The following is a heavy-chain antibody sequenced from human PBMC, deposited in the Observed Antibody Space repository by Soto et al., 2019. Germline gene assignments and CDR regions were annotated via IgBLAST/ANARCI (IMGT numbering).Heavy chain of an antibody. Sequence: ASVKVSCKASGYIFTHFYIHWVRRAPGQGLEWMGLINPKSGETHYSQKFRGRVSLTRDTSTNTAYMELSSLRSDDTAMFYCASGRYDASGYFDYWGQGTLVTVSS. CDR2: INPKSGET. D-gene: IGHD3-22*01. CDR1: GYIFTHFY. CDR3: ASGRYDASGYFDY. J-gene: IGHJ4*02. V-gene: IGHV1-2*06.